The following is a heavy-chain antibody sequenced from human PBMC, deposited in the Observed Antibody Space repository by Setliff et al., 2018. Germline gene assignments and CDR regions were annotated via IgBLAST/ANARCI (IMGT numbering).Heavy chain of an antibody. CDR1: GYTFTSYG. D-gene: IGHD2-15*01. CDR2: IIPIFGTA. V-gene: IGHV1-69*05. Sequence: SVKVSCKASGYTFTSYGISWVRQAPGQGLEWMGGIIPIFGTANYAQKFQGRVTITTDESTSTAYMELSSLRSEDTAVYYCARSGGRCSGGSCPSGEYWGQGTLVTVSS. J-gene: IGHJ4*02. CDR3: ARSGGRCSGGSCPSGEY.